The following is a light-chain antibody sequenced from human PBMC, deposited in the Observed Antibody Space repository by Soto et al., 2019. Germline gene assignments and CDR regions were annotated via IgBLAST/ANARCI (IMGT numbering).Light chain of an antibody. CDR3: CSYAGSSTLV. V-gene: IGLV2-23*02. CDR1: SSDVGSYNL. CDR2: EVS. Sequence: QSALTQPASVSGSPGQSITISCTGTSSDVGSYNLVSWYQQHAGKAPKLMIYEVSKLPSGVSNRFSGSKSGNTASLTISGLQAEDEADYYCCSYAGSSTLVFGGGTKVTVL. J-gene: IGLJ3*02.